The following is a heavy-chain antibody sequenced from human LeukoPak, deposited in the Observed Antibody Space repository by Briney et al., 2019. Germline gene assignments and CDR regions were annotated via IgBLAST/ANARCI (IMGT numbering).Heavy chain of an antibody. J-gene: IGHJ4*02. CDR1: GGSISSFY. V-gene: IGHV4-4*07. CDR2: VYTRGST. Sequence: PSETLSLTCTVSGGSISSFYWSWIRQPAGKGLEWIGHVYTRGSTNYKPSLKSRATISVATSKTQFSLQLTSVTAADTAVYYCARGGRYSSGSYFDLWGQGTLVTVSS. CDR3: ARGGRYSSGSYFDL. D-gene: IGHD6-25*01.